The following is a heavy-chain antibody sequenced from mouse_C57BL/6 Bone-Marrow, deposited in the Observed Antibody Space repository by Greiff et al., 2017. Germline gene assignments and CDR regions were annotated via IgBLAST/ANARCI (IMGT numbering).Heavy chain of an antibody. J-gene: IGHJ3*01. CDR2: IDPSDSYT. CDR3: AREAAQATDWFAY. D-gene: IGHD3-2*02. CDR1: GYSFTSYW. V-gene: IGHV1-69*01. Sequence: VQLQQPGAELVMPGASVKLSCKASGYSFTSYWMHWVKQRPGQGLEWIGEIDPSDSYTNYNQKFKGKSTLTVDKSSSTAYMQLSSLTSEDSAVYYCAREAAQATDWFAYWGQGTLVTVSA.